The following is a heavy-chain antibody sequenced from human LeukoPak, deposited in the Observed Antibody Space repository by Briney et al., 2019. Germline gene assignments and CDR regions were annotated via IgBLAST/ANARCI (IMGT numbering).Heavy chain of an antibody. CDR1: EFTFGTYA. V-gene: IGHV3-64D*06. CDR3: ARLAAAGHSDY. J-gene: IGHJ4*02. CDR2: ISSNGRDT. D-gene: IGHD6-13*01. Sequence: GSLRLSCSASEFTFGTYAMLWVRQAPGKGLEYVSAISSNGRDTYYAASVRGRFSISRVNSNNTLYLQMSSLRPEDTAMYYCARLAAAGHSDYWGQGSLVAVSS.